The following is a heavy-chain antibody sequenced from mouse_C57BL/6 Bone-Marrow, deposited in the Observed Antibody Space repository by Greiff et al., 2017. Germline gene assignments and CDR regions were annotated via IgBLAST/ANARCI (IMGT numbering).Heavy chain of an antibody. CDR2: IDPENGDT. V-gene: IGHV14-4*01. J-gene: IGHJ2*01. D-gene: IGHD4-1*01. Sequence: VQLQQSGAELVRPGASVKLSCTASGFNIKDDYMHWVKQRPEQGLEWIGWIDPENGDTEYASKFQGKATITADTSSNTAYLQLSSLTSEDTAVYYCIPNWDVGYWGQGTTLTVSS. CDR1: GFNIKDDY. CDR3: IPNWDVGY.